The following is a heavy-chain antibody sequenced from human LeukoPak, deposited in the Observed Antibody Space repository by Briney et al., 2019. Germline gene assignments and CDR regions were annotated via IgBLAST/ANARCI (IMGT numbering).Heavy chain of an antibody. CDR3: ARGGGVDMITFGGVIVTPFDY. CDR1: GFTFSSYS. CDR2: INHSGST. Sequence: PGGSLRLSCAASGFTFSSYSMNWIRQPPGKGLEWIGEINHSGSTNYNPSLKSRVTISVDTSKNQFSLKLSSVTAADTAVYYCARGGGVDMITFGGVIVTPFDYWGQGTLVTVSS. D-gene: IGHD3-16*02. J-gene: IGHJ4*02. V-gene: IGHV4-34*01.